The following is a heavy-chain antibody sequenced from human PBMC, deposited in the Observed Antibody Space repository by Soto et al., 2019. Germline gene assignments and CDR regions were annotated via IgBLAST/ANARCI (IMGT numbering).Heavy chain of an antibody. CDR3: AREGLLVAARYYYYGMDV. CDR1: GFTFSSYG. V-gene: IGHV3-33*01. D-gene: IGHD2-15*01. J-gene: IGHJ6*02. Sequence: GGSLRLSCAASGFTFSSYGMHWVRQAPGKGLEWVAVIWYDGSNKYYADSVKGRFTISRDNSKNTLYLQMNSLRAEDTAVYYCAREGLLVAARYYYYGMDVWGQGTTVTVSS. CDR2: IWYDGSNK.